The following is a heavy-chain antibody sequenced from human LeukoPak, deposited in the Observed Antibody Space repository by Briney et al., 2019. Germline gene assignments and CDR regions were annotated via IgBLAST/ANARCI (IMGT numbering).Heavy chain of an antibody. CDR3: ARALGEVAATYYFDY. J-gene: IGHJ4*02. CDR1: GFTVRSNY. CDR2: IYSGGST. V-gene: IGHV3-53*01. D-gene: IGHD2-15*01. Sequence: GGSLRLSCAASGFTVRSNYMSWVRQAPGKGLEWVSVIYSGGSTYYADSVKGRFTISRDNSKNTLYLQMNSLRAEDTAVYYCARALGEVAATYYFDYWGQGTLVTVSS.